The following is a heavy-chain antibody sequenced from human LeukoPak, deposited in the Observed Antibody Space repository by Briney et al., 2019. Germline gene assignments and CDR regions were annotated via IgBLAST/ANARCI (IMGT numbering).Heavy chain of an antibody. Sequence: PSETLSLTCTVSGGSISSGGYYWSWIRQHPGKGLEWIGYIYYSGSTYYNPSLKSRVTISVDTSKNQFSLKLSSVTAADTAVYYCARSLVASNWFDPWGRGTLVTVSS. V-gene: IGHV4-31*03. CDR1: GGSISSGGYY. D-gene: IGHD5-12*01. CDR2: IYYSGST. CDR3: ARSLVASNWFDP. J-gene: IGHJ5*02.